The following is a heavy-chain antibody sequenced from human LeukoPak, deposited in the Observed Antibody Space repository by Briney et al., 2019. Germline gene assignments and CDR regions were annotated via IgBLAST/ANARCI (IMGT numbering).Heavy chain of an antibody. CDR3: AKGVWRGGSFYYFDY. V-gene: IGHV3-23*01. J-gene: IGHJ4*02. CDR1: GLTFSNYA. Sequence: GGSLRLSCAASGLTFSNYAMSWVRQAPGKGLEWVSAISGSGGSTYYADSVKGRFTISRDNSKNTLYLQMNSLRAEDTAVYYCAKGVWRGGSFYYFDYWGQGTLVTVSS. D-gene: IGHD2-15*01. CDR2: ISGSGGST.